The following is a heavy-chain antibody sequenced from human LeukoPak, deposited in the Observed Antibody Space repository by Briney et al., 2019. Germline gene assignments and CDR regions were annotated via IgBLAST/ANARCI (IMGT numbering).Heavy chain of an antibody. J-gene: IGHJ3*02. V-gene: IGHV3-23*01. CDR2: IVPSGGTT. D-gene: IGHD3-22*01. CDR3: ARGLFLSGYLDAFDI. CDR1: GFTFSSYG. Sequence: PGWSLRLSCAASGFTFSSYGMNWVRQAPGKGLEWVSGIVPSGGTTYYADSVKGRFTVSRDNSKNTLYLQMNSLRVEDTAVYYCARGLFLSGYLDAFDIWGQGTVVTVSS.